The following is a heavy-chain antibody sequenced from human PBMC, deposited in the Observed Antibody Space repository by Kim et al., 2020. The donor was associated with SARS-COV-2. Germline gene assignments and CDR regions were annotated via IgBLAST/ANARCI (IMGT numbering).Heavy chain of an antibody. V-gene: IGHV3-7*01. J-gene: IGHJ4*02. Sequence: VDNVKCRVTISRDNAKNSLYLQRNSLRAEDTAVYYCARARYDGAAYYFDYWGQGTLVTVSS. D-gene: IGHD1-26*01. CDR3: ARARYDGAAYYFDY.